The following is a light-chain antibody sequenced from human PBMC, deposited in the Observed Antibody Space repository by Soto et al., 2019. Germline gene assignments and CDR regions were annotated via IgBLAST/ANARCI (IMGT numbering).Light chain of an antibody. CDR2: GAS. J-gene: IGKJ4*01. Sequence: IVLTQSPGTLSLSPGERATLSCRASQSVTSTYLAWYQQKPGQAPRLLIYGASIRATGIPDRFSGSGSGTDFTLTIDGLEPEDFAVYYCQQYSSSPLTFGGGTKVEIK. CDR3: QQYSSSPLT. CDR1: QSVTSTY. V-gene: IGKV3-20*01.